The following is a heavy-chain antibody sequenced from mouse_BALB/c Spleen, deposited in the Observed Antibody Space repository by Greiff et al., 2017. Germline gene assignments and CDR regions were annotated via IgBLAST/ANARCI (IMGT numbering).Heavy chain of an antibody. CDR3: NARGNYLYAMDY. CDR2: IDPENGDI. CDR1: GFNIKDYY. D-gene: IGHD2-1*01. V-gene: IGHV14-4*02. Sequence: QLQQSGAELVRSGASVKLSCTASGFNIKDYYMHWVKQRPEQGLEWIGWIDPENGDIEYAPKFQGKATMTADTSSNTAYLQLSSLTSEDTAVYYCNARGNYLYAMDYWGQGTSVTVSS. J-gene: IGHJ4*01.